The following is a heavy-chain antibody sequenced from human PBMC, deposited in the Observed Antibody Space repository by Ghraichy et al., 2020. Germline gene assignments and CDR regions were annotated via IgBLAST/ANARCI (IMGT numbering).Heavy chain of an antibody. CDR2: VFSGGNI. J-gene: IGHJ6*02. CDR1: GFTVSSND. CDR3: ARGSLTYGSSWLGDLGMDV. V-gene: IGHV3-66*01. Sequence: GGSLRLSCAASGFTVSSNDMSWVRQAPGKGLEWVSVVFSGGNIYYADSVKGRFSISRDNSKNTLYLQMNSLRAEDTSVYYCARGSLTYGSSWLGDLGMDVWGQGTTVIVS. D-gene: IGHD6-13*01.